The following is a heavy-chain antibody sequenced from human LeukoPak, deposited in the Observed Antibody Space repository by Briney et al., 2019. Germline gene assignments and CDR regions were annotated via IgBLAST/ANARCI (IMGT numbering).Heavy chain of an antibody. CDR1: GFTFSSYA. J-gene: IGHJ4*02. Sequence: PGGSLRLSCAASGFTFSSYAMNWVRQAPGRGLEWVSAISGSGGSTYYADSVKGRFTISRDNSKITLYLQMSSLRAEDTAIYYCAKGPDSGYSSRFCDCWGQGTLVTVSS. CDR3: AKGPDSGYSSRFCDC. D-gene: IGHD6-13*01. CDR2: ISGSGGST. V-gene: IGHV3-23*01.